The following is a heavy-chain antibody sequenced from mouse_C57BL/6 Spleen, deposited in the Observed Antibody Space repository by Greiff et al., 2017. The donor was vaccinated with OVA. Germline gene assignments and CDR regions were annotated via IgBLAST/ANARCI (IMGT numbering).Heavy chain of an antibody. J-gene: IGHJ1*03. CDR3: ARSSDFYDV. CDR1: GYSFTGYY. V-gene: IGHV1-42*01. Sequence: VQLQQSGPELVKPGASVKISCKASGYSFTGYYMNWVKQSPEKSLEWIGEINPSTGGTTYNQKFKAKATLTVDKSSSTAYMQLKSLTSEDSAVYYCARSSDFYDVWGTGTTVTVSS. CDR2: INPSTGGT.